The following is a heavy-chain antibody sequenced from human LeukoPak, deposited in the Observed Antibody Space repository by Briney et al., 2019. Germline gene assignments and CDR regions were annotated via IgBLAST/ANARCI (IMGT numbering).Heavy chain of an antibody. CDR1: GGSFNNYY. J-gene: IGHJ4*02. Sequence: SETLSLTCAVYGGSFNNYYWSWIRQPPGKGLEWIAEVNLRGSTTYKQSLRSGCIISLDTSKNELALKVNSVTAADTAVYYCARGRITRFGVVIPLDQWSQGTLITVS. V-gene: IGHV4-34*01. CDR3: ARGRITRFGVVIPLDQ. CDR2: VNLRGST. D-gene: IGHD3-3*01.